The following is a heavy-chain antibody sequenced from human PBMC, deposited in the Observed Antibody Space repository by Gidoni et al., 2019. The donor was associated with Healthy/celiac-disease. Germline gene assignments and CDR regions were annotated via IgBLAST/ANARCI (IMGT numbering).Heavy chain of an antibody. Sequence: EVQLVESGGGLVKPGGSLRLSCAASGFTFSTAWMSWVRQAPGKGLEWVGRIKSKTDGGKTDYAAPVKGRFTISRDDSKNTLYLQMNSLKTEDTAVYYCTTDLPSGSDRAFDIWGQGTMVTVSS. J-gene: IGHJ3*02. CDR3: TTDLPSGSDRAFDI. D-gene: IGHD1-26*01. CDR2: IKSKTDGGKT. V-gene: IGHV3-15*01. CDR1: GFTFSTAW.